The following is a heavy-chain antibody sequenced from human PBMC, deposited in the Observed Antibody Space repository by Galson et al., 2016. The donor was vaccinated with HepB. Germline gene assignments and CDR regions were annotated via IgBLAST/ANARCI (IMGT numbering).Heavy chain of an antibody. CDR3: TKDTRPRMAPRSDSICGMDV. V-gene: IGHV3-9*01. D-gene: IGHD4-11*01. Sequence: SLRLSCAASGFTFGDYAMHWVRHAPGKGLEWVSGISWNSGSIDYADSVKGRFTISRDNAKNSLYLQMNSLRTGDTALYYCTKDTRPRMAPRSDSICGMDVWGQGTTVTVSS. CDR1: GFTFGDYA. CDR2: ISWNSGSI. J-gene: IGHJ6*02.